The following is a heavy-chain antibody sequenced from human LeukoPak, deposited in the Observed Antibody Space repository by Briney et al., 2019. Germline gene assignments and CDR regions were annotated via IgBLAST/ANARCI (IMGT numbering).Heavy chain of an antibody. CDR2: IYTSGST. D-gene: IGHD2-21*02. J-gene: IGHJ3*02. V-gene: IGHV4-61*02. CDR1: GGSISSGSYY. CDR3: ARDPPYCGGDCYEGDAFDI. Sequence: SETVSLTCTVSGGSISSGSYYWSWIRQPAGKGLEWIGRIYTSGSTNYNPSLKSRVTMSVDTSKNQFSLKLSSVTAADTAVYYCARDPPYCGGDCYEGDAFDIWGQGTMVTVSS.